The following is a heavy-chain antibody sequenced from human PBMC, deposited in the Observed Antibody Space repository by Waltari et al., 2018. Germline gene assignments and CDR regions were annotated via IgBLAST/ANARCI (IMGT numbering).Heavy chain of an antibody. D-gene: IGHD6-19*01. CDR2: IYDDGRT. V-gene: IGHV3-53*01. CDR3: ARNKGWYGDGYFDY. J-gene: IGHJ4*02. Sequence: EVQLVESGGGLIQPGGSLRLSCEASGFTVSSNYMSWVRQAPGKGLEWVSVIYDDGRTVYADSVEGRFTISRENLKNPVDLQMSSLRADDTAVYYCARNKGWYGDGYFDYWGQGTLVSVSS. CDR1: GFTVSSNY.